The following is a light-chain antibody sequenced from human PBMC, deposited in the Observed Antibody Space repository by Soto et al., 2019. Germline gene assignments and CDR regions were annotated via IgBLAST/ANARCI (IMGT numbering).Light chain of an antibody. V-gene: IGKV1-27*01. CDR3: ENYNSAPFT. CDR1: QGISDH. Sequence: DIQMTQSPSFLSASVGDSVTITCRASQGISDHLAWYQQRPGKVRNLLIYGASTLQSGVPSRFSGRGSGTDFTLTISALQPEDVATYYFENYNSAPFTFGPGTIVDLK. J-gene: IGKJ3*01. CDR2: GAS.